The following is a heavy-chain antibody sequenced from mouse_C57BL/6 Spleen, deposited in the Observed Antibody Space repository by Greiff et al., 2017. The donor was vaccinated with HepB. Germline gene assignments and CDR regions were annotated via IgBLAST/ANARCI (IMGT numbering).Heavy chain of an antibody. CDR2: INPNNGGT. V-gene: IGHV1-22*01. Sequence: EVQLQQSGPELVKPGASVKMSCKASGYTFTDYNMHWVKQSHGKSLEWIGYINPNNGGTSYNQKFKGKATLTVNKSSSTAYMELRSLTSEDSAVYYCARGVVRQAAWVAYWGQGTLVTVSA. CDR1: GYTFTDYN. J-gene: IGHJ3*01. D-gene: IGHD2-14*01. CDR3: ARGVVRQAAWVAY.